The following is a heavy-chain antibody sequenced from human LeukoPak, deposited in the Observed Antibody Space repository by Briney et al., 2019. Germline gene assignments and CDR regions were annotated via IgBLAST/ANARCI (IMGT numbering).Heavy chain of an antibody. CDR2: INLSGGST. J-gene: IGHJ4*02. V-gene: IGHV1-46*01. D-gene: IGHD5-12*01. CDR3: ARDQRGYSGYDCFDY. CDR1: GYTFTSYY. Sequence: VASVKVSCKASGYTFTSYYMHWVRQAPGQGLEWMGIINLSGGSTSYAQKFQDRVTMTRDTSTSTVYMELSSLRSEDTAVYYCARDQRGYSGYDCFDYWGQGTLVTVSS.